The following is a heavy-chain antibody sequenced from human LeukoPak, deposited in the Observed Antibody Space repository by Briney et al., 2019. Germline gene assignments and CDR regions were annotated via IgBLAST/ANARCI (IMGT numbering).Heavy chain of an antibody. J-gene: IGHJ4*02. CDR1: GGSISSYY. Sequence: SETLSLTCTVSGGSISSYYWSWIRQPPGKGLEWIGYIYYSGSTNYNPSLKGRVTISVDTSKNQFSLKLSSVTAADTAVYYCARDHGPGAFFDYWGQGTLVTVSS. V-gene: IGHV4-59*01. CDR2: IYYSGST. CDR3: ARDHGPGAFFDY. D-gene: IGHD1-26*01.